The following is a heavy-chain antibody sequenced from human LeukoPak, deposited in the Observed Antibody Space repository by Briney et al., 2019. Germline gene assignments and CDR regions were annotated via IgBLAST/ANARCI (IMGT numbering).Heavy chain of an antibody. V-gene: IGHV4-34*01. D-gene: IGHD2-21*02. Sequence: SETLSLTCTVDGGSLSGKCCGWIRQPPGKGLEWIGEINRSGSTNYNPSLGTRVTISVDTSKDQFSLKLTSVTAADTAVYYCTGGKPETVLDYWGQGTLVTVSS. CDR2: INRSGST. CDR1: GGSLSGKC. J-gene: IGHJ4*02. CDR3: TGGKPETVLDY.